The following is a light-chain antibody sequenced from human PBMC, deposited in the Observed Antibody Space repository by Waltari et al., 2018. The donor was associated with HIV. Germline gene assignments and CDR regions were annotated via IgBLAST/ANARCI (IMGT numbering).Light chain of an antibody. CDR1: QTVSSY. Sequence: EIVFTQPPATLSLYSGVRPILSCRASQTVSSYIAWYQQKPGQAPRLLIYDASNRATGVPARFSGSGSATDFTLTISSLEPEDFAVYYCQYRHNWPPRDTFGQGTKLEIK. V-gene: IGKV3-11*01. CDR2: DAS. J-gene: IGKJ2*01. CDR3: QYRHNWPPRDT.